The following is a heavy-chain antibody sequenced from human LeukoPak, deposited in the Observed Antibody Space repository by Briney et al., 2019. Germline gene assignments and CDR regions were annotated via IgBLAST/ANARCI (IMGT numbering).Heavy chain of an antibody. D-gene: IGHD6-19*01. CDR1: GVSISRSSYH. CDR3: GRYSRDWSFDY. Sequence: SSETLSLTCTVSGVSISRSSYHWGWIRQPPGKGLEWIGSIYYSGTTYYNPSLKSRVTISVDTSKNQFSLKVSSVTAADTAVYYCGRYSRDWSFDYWGPGTLVTVTS. CDR2: IYYSGTT. J-gene: IGHJ4*02. V-gene: IGHV4-39*01.